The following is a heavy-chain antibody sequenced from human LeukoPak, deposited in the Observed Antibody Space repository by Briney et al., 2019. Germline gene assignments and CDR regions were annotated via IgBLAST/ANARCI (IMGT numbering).Heavy chain of an antibody. J-gene: IGHJ4*02. Sequence: ASVKVSCKASGYTFTSYGISWVRQAPGQGLEWMGWTSAYNGNTNYAQKLQGRVTMTTDTSTSTAYMELRSLRSDDTAVYYCARNQYYYGSWPIDYWGQGTLVTVSS. CDR2: TSAYNGNT. CDR3: ARNQYYYGSWPIDY. CDR1: GYTFTSYG. V-gene: IGHV1-18*01. D-gene: IGHD3-10*01.